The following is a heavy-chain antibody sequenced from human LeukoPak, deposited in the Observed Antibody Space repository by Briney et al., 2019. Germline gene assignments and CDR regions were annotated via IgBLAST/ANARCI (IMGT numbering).Heavy chain of an antibody. CDR2: IKQEGSEK. CDR1: GFTFSSYA. Sequence: GSLRLSCAASGFTFSSYALHWVRQAPGKGLEWVANIKQEGSEKYYVDSVKGRFTISRDNAKNSLYLQMNSLRAEDTAVYYCARVGPITMVRGVKGYYYYYMDVWGKGTTVTVSS. J-gene: IGHJ6*03. D-gene: IGHD3-10*01. CDR3: ARVGPITMVRGVKGYYYYYMDV. V-gene: IGHV3-7*01.